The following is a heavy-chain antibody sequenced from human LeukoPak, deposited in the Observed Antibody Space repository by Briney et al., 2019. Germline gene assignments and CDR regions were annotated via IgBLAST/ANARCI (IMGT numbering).Heavy chain of an antibody. D-gene: IGHD6-13*01. CDR2: IYWDDHK. CDR1: GFAVGTSGGG. J-gene: IGHJ4*02. V-gene: IGHV2-5*02. Sequence: SGPTLFKPTQTLTLTLTLSGFAVGTSGGGGGWMRQPPGKALEWLSLIYWDDHKRSSPSLKSRLTVTKDTSRNQVVFTMTNMDPVDTATYYCAHRGGAAAVFDYWGQGTLVTVSS. CDR3: AHRGGAAAVFDY.